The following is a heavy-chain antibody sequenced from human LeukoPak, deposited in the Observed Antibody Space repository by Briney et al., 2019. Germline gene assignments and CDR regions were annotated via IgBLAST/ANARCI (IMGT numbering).Heavy chain of an antibody. CDR1: GLAFSSYW. J-gene: IGHJ4*02. Sequence: PGGSLRPSCAASGLAFSSYWTRGGRPAPGGGLWSGANINKEGSGEFYGDSVKGRFTISRDNAKNSLFLQMNSLRAEDTAIYYCARAGPYQLPPRPVDYWGQGTLVTVSS. CDR3: ARAGPYQLPPRPVDY. V-gene: IGHV3-7*01. D-gene: IGHD2-2*01. CDR2: INKEGSGE.